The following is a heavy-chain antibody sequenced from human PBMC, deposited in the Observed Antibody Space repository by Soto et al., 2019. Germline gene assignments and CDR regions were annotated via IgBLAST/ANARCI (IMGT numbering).Heavy chain of an antibody. CDR1: GFTFSSYS. D-gene: IGHD4-4*01. CDR2: ISSSSSSI. Sequence: EVQLVESGGGLVQPGGSLRISCAASGFTFSSYSMSWVRQAPGKGLEYISYISSSSSSIYYVDSVRGRFTVSRDNAKNSLSLHMNSLRAEDTAVYFCARQGNTPDYWGQGTLVTVSS. J-gene: IGHJ4*02. CDR3: ARQGNTPDY. V-gene: IGHV3-48*01.